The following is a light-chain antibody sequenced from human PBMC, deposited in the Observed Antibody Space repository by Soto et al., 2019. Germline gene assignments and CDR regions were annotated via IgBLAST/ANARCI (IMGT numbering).Light chain of an antibody. Sequence: DIVMTQSPDSLAVSLGERATINCKSSQSVLYSSNNKKYLAWYQQKPGQPPKLVIYWASTRESGVPDRFSGSGSGTDVTLTISSLQAEDVAVYYCQHYYSCPFTFGQGTRLEIK. J-gene: IGKJ5*01. V-gene: IGKV4-1*01. CDR2: WAS. CDR3: QHYYSCPFT. CDR1: QSVLYSSNNKKY.